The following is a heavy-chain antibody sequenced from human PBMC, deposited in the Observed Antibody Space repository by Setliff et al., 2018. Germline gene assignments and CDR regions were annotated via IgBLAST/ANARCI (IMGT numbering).Heavy chain of an antibody. CDR2: IHNSGTA. CDR3: ARRLRESHAFHI. D-gene: IGHD2-15*01. V-gene: IGHV4-30-4*08. Sequence: SETLSLTCTVSGGSISSDDNYWSWIRLPPGKGLEWIGYIHNSGTAYYNPSLGSRLTISVDTSKNQFSLKLNSVTAADTAVYYCARRLRESHAFHIWGQGTLVTVSS. CDR1: GGSISSDDNY. J-gene: IGHJ3*02.